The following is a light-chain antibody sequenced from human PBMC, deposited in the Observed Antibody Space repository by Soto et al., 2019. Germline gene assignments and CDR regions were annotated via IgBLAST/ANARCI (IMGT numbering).Light chain of an antibody. CDR2: GAS. V-gene: IGKV3-15*01. Sequence: EIVMRQSPATLSVSPGGRAALSCRASQSISDTLAWYQQKPGQAPRLLIHGASTRAPGFPARFSGSGSGTDFTLTISSLQSEDFAVYYCQQYNNWPWTFGQGTKV. CDR1: QSISDT. J-gene: IGKJ1*01. CDR3: QQYNNWPWT.